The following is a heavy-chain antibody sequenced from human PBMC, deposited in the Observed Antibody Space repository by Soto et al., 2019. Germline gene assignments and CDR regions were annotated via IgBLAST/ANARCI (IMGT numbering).Heavy chain of an antibody. Sequence: GGCMRLSCVASGEAFCIYGMHWVRQAPGKGLEWVAVISYDATNEHYADSVKGRFTISRDNSRSIVYLQMNSLKTEDTAVYYCALRGFDILTGWGQGTLVTVSS. J-gene: IGHJ4*02. CDR1: GEAFCIYG. CDR2: ISYDATNE. CDR3: ALRGFDILTG. D-gene: IGHD3-9*01. V-gene: IGHV3-30*03.